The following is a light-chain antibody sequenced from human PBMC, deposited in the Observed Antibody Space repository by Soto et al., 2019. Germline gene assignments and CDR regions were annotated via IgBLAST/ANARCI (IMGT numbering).Light chain of an antibody. J-gene: IGKJ4*01. CDR2: GAS. Sequence: IQLTQSPSSLSASGGDRVTITCRASQGIGSNLAWYLQKPGEAPKLLVYGASTLQGGVPSRFNGSGSGTLFTLTITSLQPEDFATSFCQQNNSYPLTFGGGTKV. CDR1: QGIGSN. CDR3: QQNNSYPLT. V-gene: IGKV1-9*01.